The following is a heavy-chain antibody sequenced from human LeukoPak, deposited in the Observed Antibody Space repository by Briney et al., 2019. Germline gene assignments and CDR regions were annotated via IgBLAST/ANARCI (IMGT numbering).Heavy chain of an antibody. J-gene: IGHJ4*02. CDR3: ARVRYSNYFDY. CDR1: GGSFSGYY. CDR2: INHSGST. V-gene: IGHV4-34*01. Sequence: PSETLSLTCAVYGGSFSGYYWGWIRQPPGKGLEWIGEINHSGSTNYNPSLKSRVTISVDTSKNQFSLKLSSVTAADTTVYYCARVRYSNYFDYWGQGTLVTVSS. D-gene: IGHD4-11*01.